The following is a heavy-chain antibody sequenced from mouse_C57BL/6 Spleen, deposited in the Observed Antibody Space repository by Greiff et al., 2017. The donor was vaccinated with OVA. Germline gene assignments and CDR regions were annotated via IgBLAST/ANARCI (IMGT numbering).Heavy chain of an antibody. D-gene: IGHD2-1*01. CDR1: GFNIKDYY. Sequence: DVKLVESGAELVKPGASVKLSCTASGFNIKDYYMHWVKQRTEQGLEWIGRIDPEDGETKYAPKFQGKATITADTSSNTAYLQLSSLTSEDTAVYYCARLNGGNGNYPNWDDYWGQGTTLTVSS. V-gene: IGHV14-2*01. J-gene: IGHJ2*01. CDR3: ARLNGGNGNYPNWDDY. CDR2: IDPEDGET.